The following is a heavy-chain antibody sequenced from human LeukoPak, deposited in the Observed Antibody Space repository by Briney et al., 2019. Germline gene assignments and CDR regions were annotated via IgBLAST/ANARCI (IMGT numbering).Heavy chain of an antibody. CDR1: GFTFSNYG. J-gene: IGHJ4*02. Sequence: GGSLRLSCAASGFTFSNYGMHWVRQAPGKGLEWVTFIRYDGSNKSYADSVKGRFTISRDNSKNTLYLQMNSLRPEDTALYARDKSYFGSGNYHYFDSWGQGALVIVSS. V-gene: IGHV3-30*02. CDR2: IRYDGSNK. D-gene: IGHD3-10*01. CDR3: DKSYFGSGNYHYFDS.